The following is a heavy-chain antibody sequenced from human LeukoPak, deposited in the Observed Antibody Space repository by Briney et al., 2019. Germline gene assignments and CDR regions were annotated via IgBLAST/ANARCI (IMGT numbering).Heavy chain of an antibody. D-gene: IGHD3-16*01. CDR2: ISGSGGST. V-gene: IGHV3-23*01. CDR3: AKDRVSPGSNWFDP. J-gene: IGHJ5*02. CDR1: GFTFSIYA. Sequence: GGSLRLSCAASGFTFSIYAVSWVRQAPGKGLEWVSAISGSGGSTYYADSVKVRFTISRDNSKNTLYLQMNTLRAEDTAVYYCAKDRVSPGSNWFDPWGQGTLVTVSS.